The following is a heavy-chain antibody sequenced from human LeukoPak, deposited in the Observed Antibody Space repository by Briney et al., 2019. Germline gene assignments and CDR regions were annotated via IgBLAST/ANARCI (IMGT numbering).Heavy chain of an antibody. CDR1: GGSISSYY. CDR3: ARVGATPRAFDI. V-gene: IGHV4-4*09. J-gene: IGHJ3*02. Sequence: SETLSLTCTVSGGSISSYYWSWIRQPPGKGLEWIGYIYHSGSTYYNPSLKSRVTISVDTSKNQFSLKLSSVTAADTAVYYCARVGATPRAFDIWGQGTMVTVSS. D-gene: IGHD1-26*01. CDR2: IYHSGST.